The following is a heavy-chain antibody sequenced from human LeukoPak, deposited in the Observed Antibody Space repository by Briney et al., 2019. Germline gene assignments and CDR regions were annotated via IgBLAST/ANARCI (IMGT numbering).Heavy chain of an antibody. CDR1: GGSISSYY. V-gene: IGHV4-59*08. D-gene: IGHD5-12*01. CDR3: ARHFLRGGFDS. J-gene: IGHJ5*01. CDR2: VYESGDT. Sequence: PSETLSLTCTVSGGSISSYYWSWIRHPLGKGLEWIAYVYESGDTRYKPSLRSRVTISLDTSKNQFSLKLTSVTAADTAVYYCARHFLRGGFDSLGQGTLVTVSS.